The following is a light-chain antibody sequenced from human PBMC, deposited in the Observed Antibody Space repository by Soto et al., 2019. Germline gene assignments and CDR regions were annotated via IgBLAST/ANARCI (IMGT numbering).Light chain of an antibody. Sequence: DIQMTQSPSTLSASGGDRVTISCRASQSVSSLLAWYQQKPGKAPKLLIYKASSLESGVSSRFSDSGSGTEFTLTISSLQPDDFATYYCQQYNSYPWTFGQGTKVEIK. CDR2: KAS. CDR3: QQYNSYPWT. J-gene: IGKJ1*01. V-gene: IGKV1-5*03. CDR1: QSVSSL.